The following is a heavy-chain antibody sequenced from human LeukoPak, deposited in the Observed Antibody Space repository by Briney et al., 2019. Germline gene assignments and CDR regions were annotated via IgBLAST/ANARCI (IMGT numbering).Heavy chain of an antibody. Sequence: GGSLRLSCAASGFSFSSYAMSWVRQAPGKGLEWVSAISASGGTTYCADSVKGRFTISRDNSKNTLYLQINSLRAEDTAVYFCANVYYYGSGSYESRYFDYWGQGTLVTVSS. D-gene: IGHD3-10*01. J-gene: IGHJ4*02. CDR2: ISASGGTT. V-gene: IGHV3-23*01. CDR3: ANVYYYGSGSYESRYFDY. CDR1: GFSFSSYA.